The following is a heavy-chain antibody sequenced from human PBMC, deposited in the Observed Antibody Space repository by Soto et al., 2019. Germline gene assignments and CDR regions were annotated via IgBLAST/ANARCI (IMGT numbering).Heavy chain of an antibody. CDR3: VRPHGGSSGWDNWFDP. CDR1: GGSISSYY. CDR2: IYYSGST. D-gene: IGHD6-25*01. J-gene: IGHJ5*02. V-gene: IGHV4-59*01. Sequence: QVQLQESGPGLVKPSETLSLTCTVSGGSISSYYWSWIRQPPGKGLEWIGYIYYSGSTNYNPSLKSRVTISVDTSKTQSSLKLSSVTAADTAVYYCVRPHGGSSGWDNWFDPWGQGTLVTVSS.